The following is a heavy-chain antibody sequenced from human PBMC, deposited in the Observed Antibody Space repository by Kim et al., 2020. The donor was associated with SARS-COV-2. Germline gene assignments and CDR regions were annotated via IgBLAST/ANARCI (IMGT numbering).Heavy chain of an antibody. CDR1: GFTFSSYA. D-gene: IGHD3-16*01. Sequence: GGSLRLSCAASGFTFSSYAMSWVRQAPGKGLDWVSAISGSGGSTYYADSVKGRFTISRDNSKNTLYLQMNSLRAEDTAVYYCAKVGGRIGDYYYGMDVWGQGTTVTVSS. CDR3: AKVGGRIGDYYYGMDV. V-gene: IGHV3-23*01. J-gene: IGHJ6*02. CDR2: ISGSGGST.